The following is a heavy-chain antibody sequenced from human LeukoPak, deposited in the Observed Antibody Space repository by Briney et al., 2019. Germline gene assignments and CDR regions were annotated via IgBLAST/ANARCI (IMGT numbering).Heavy chain of an antibody. CDR1: GFTFSDHY. Sequence: GGSLRLSCAASGFTFSDHYMDWVRQAPGKGLEWVGRTRNKANSYTTEYAASVKGRFTISRDDSKNSLYLQMNSLKTEDTAVYYCARDRGSSGYNDAFDIWGQGTMVTVSS. CDR3: ARDRGSSGYNDAFDI. V-gene: IGHV3-72*01. J-gene: IGHJ3*02. D-gene: IGHD3-22*01. CDR2: TRNKANSYTT.